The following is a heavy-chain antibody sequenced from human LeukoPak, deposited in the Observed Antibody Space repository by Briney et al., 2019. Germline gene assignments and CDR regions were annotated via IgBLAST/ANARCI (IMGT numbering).Heavy chain of an antibody. Sequence: PGGSPRLSCAASGFTVSSNFMSWVRQAPGKGLEWVSVIYRGGSTYYADSVKGRFTISRDNSKNTLYLQMNSLRVEDTAVYYCALRLVTDYWGQGTPVSVSS. J-gene: IGHJ4*02. CDR2: IYRGGST. D-gene: IGHD3-9*01. CDR1: GFTVSSNF. CDR3: ALRLVTDY. V-gene: IGHV3-66*01.